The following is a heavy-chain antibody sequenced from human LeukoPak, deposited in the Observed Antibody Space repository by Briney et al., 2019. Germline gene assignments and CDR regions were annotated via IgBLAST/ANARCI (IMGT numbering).Heavy chain of an antibody. V-gene: IGHV3-7*01. J-gene: IGHJ4*02. D-gene: IGHD6-6*01. Sequence: GGSLRLSCAASGFTFSSYWMSWVRQAPGKGLEWVANIKQDGSQKSYVDSVKGRFTISRDNANNLLYLQMNSLRAEDTAVYYCARESFAARWDWGQGTLVTVSS. CDR2: IKQDGSQK. CDR3: ARESFAARWD. CDR1: GFTFSSYW.